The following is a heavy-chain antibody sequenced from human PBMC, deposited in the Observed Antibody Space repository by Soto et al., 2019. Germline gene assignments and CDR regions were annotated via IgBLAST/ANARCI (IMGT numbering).Heavy chain of an antibody. Sequence: PGGSLRLSCAASGFTFSGSAIHWVRQTSGKGLEWVGRVRTKANNYATEYAASVDGRFIISRDDSQNTAYLQLSSLNTEDTAVYYCSRDYGFGYWGQGTLVTVSS. CDR2: VRTKANNYAT. V-gene: IGHV3-73*01. CDR1: GFTFSGSA. CDR3: SRDYGFGY. D-gene: IGHD4-17*01. J-gene: IGHJ4*02.